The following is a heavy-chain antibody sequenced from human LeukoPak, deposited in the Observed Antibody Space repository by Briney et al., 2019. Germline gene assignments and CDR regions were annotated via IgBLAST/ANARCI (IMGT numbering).Heavy chain of an antibody. CDR2: INYSDDT. Sequence: PSETLSLTCTVSTGSISSSNYYWDWIRQTPGKGLEWIGSINYSDDTYSNPSLKSRLTISVDTSKNQFSLKLSSVTAADMAVYCCARVDIVVVPSAAFDFWGQGTLVTVS. V-gene: IGHV4-39*01. CDR1: TGSISSSNYY. J-gene: IGHJ4*02. CDR3: ARVDIVVVPSAAFDF. D-gene: IGHD2-2*03.